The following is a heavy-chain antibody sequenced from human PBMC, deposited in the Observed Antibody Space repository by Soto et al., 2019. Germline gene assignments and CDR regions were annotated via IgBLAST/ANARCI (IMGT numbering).Heavy chain of an antibody. D-gene: IGHD1-7*01. V-gene: IGHV4-59*01. CDR1: GGSITRYY. CDR2: IYYSGST. Sequence: SETLSITRTVYGGSITRYYRSWIRQPPGKGLEWIGYIYYSGSTNYNPSLKSRVTISVDTSKNQFSLRLSSVTAADTAVYYCARARELELPDYWGQGTLVTVSS. J-gene: IGHJ4*02. CDR3: ARARELELPDY.